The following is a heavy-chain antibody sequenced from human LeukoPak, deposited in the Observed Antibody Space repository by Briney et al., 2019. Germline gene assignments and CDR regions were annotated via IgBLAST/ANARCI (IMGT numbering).Heavy chain of an antibody. CDR2: ISWNSGNI. CDR1: GFTFDDYA. V-gene: IGHV3-9*01. Sequence: TRGSLRLSCAGSGFTFDDYAMHWVRQTPGKGLEWVSGISWNSGNIAYADFVGGRFTISRDNAKNSLSLQMSSLSDEDTAVYYCAKDAYGGATFFYYMDVWGKGTTVTVSS. J-gene: IGHJ6*03. CDR3: AKDAYGGATFFYYMDV. D-gene: IGHD2/OR15-2a*01.